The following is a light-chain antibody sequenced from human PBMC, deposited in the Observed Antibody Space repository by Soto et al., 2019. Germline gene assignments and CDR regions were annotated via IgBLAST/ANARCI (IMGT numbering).Light chain of an antibody. V-gene: IGKV3-15*01. J-gene: IGKJ1*01. CDR3: QQYNDWPWT. Sequence: EIVMTQSPGTLSVSPGERATLSCRATQSVSSSLAWYQQKPGQAPRLLIHGASTRATGVPARFSGSGSGTGFKLTISSLQSEDFAGYYCQQYNDWPWTFGQGTKMEIK. CDR2: GAS. CDR1: QSVSSS.